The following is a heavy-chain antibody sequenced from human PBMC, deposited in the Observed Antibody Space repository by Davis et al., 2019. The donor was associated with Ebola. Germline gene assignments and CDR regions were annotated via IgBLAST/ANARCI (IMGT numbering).Heavy chain of an antibody. Sequence: SETLSLTCTVSGGSINNYYWSWIRQPPRKGLEWIGYIYYSGSTNYNPSLKSRVTISVDMSKNQFSLKLSSVTAADTAVYYCAREETYSGTYYIDYWGQGTLVTVSS. CDR1: GGSINNYY. D-gene: IGHD1-26*01. V-gene: IGHV4-59*01. CDR2: IYYSGST. J-gene: IGHJ4*02. CDR3: AREETYSGTYYIDY.